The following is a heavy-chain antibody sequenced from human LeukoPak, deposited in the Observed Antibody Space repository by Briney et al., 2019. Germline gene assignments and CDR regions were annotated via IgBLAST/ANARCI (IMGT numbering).Heavy chain of an antibody. CDR1: GFSFDSYA. CDR3: AKSPGDREGIDY. Sequence: GGSLRLSCVASGFSFDSYAMSWVRQAPGKGLQWVSTITAGGGYTYSADSLKGHFTISRDNSRNTLYLQMSSLRAEDTAVYYCAKSPGDREGIDYWGQGTLVTVSS. CDR2: ITAGGGYT. D-gene: IGHD3-10*01. J-gene: IGHJ4*02. V-gene: IGHV3-23*01.